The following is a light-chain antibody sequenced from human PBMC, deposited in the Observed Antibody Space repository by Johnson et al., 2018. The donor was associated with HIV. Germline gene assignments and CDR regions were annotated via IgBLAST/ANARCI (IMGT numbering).Light chain of an antibody. V-gene: IGLV1-51*02. Sequence: QSVLTQPPSVSAAPGQKVTISCSGSSSNIGNNYVSWFQQLPGTAPKLLICENDKRPSGIPDRFSGSKSGTSATLGITGLQTGDEADYYCGTWDSSLSFYVFGTGTKVPVL. CDR2: END. CDR1: SSNIGNNY. CDR3: GTWDSSLSFYV. J-gene: IGLJ1*01.